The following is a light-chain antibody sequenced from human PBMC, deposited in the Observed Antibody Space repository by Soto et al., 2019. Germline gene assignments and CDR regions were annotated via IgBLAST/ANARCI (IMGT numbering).Light chain of an antibody. CDR2: GAS. J-gene: IGKJ4*01. CDR1: QSVSSN. CDR3: QQYNKWPLT. V-gene: IGKV3-15*01. Sequence: EIVMTQSPATLSVSPGERATLSCRASQSVSSNLAWYQQKPGQAPRLLLYGASTRATGIPARFSGSGSGTEFTLTISSLQSEDFAVYYCQQYNKWPLTFGGGTKVEFK.